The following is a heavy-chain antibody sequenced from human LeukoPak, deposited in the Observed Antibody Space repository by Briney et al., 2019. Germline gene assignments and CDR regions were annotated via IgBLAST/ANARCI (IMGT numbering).Heavy chain of an antibody. CDR3: ARDRMVALSYYYYMDV. CDR1: GYTFTSYY. D-gene: IGHD2-15*01. CDR2: INPSGGST. J-gene: IGHJ6*03. V-gene: IGHV1-46*01. Sequence: GASVKVSCKASGYTFTSYYMHWVRQAPGQGLEWMGIINPSGGSTSYAQKFQGRVTMTRDTSTSTVYMELSSLRSEDTAVYYCARDRMVALSYYYYMDVWGKGTTVTVSS.